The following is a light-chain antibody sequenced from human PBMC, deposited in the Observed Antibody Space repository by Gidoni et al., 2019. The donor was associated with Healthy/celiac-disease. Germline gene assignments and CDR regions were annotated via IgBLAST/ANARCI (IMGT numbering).Light chain of an antibody. V-gene: IGLV2-14*01. Sequence: QSALTQPAPVSGSPGQSTTISCTGTSSDVGGYNYVSWYQQHPGKAPKLMIYEVSNRPSGVSNRFSGSKSGNTASLTISGLQAEDEADYYCSSYTSSSTLDWVFGGGTKLTVL. J-gene: IGLJ3*02. CDR1: SSDVGGYNY. CDR2: EVS. CDR3: SSYTSSSTLDWV.